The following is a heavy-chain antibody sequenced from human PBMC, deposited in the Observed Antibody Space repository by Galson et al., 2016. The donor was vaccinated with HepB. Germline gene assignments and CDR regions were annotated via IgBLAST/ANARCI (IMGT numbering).Heavy chain of an antibody. CDR2: TFYRSTWEN. V-gene: IGHV6-1*01. Sequence: CAISGDSVCNNGAAWVWIRQSPSRGLEWLGRTFYRSTWENHYAGSVKNRITISPDTSRNQFSLHLNSVTPEDTAVYYCARAVMLGRGMDVWGQGTTVTDSS. CDR3: ARAVMLGRGMDV. J-gene: IGHJ6*02. D-gene: IGHD3-10*01. CDR1: GDSVCNNGAA.